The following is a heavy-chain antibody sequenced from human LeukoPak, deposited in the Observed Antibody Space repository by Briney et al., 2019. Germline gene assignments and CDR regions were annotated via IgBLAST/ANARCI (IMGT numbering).Heavy chain of an antibody. CDR2: INHSGST. J-gene: IGHJ4*02. CDR1: SESFSGYS. Sequence: PSETLSLTCAVYSESFSGYSWHWIRQPPGKGLEWIGEINHSGSTNYNPSLKSRVTISVDTSKNQFSLKLSSVTAADTAVYYCARELVYEGFDYWGQGTLVTVSS. V-gene: IGHV4-34*09. D-gene: IGHD3-9*01. CDR3: ARELVYEGFDY.